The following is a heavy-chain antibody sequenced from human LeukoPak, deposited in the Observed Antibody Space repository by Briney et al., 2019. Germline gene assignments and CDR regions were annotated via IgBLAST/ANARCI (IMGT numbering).Heavy chain of an antibody. CDR2: INHSGST. CDR3: ARDNFSGSYHFDY. J-gene: IGHJ4*02. CDR1: GGSFSGYY. V-gene: IGHV4-34*01. D-gene: IGHD1-26*01. Sequence: SETLSLTCAVYGGSFSGYYWSWIRQPPGKGLEWIGEINHSGSTNYNPSLKSRVTISVDTSKNQFSLKLNSVTAADTAVYYCARDNFSGSYHFDYWGQGTLVTVSS.